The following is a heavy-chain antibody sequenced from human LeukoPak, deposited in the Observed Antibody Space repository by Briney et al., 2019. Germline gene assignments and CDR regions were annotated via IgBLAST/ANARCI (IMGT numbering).Heavy chain of an antibody. CDR1: GGSISSGSYY. J-gene: IGHJ6*03. D-gene: IGHD2-2*01. CDR2: IYTSGST. CDR3: ARDLIVWEYQLLHYYHYMDV. V-gene: IGHV4-61*02. Sequence: SETLSLTCTVSGGSISSGSYYWSWIRQPAGKGLEWIGRIYTSGSTNYNPSLKSRVTISVDTSKNQFSLKLSSVTAADTAVYYCARDLIVWEYQLLHYYHYMDVWGKGTTVTVSS.